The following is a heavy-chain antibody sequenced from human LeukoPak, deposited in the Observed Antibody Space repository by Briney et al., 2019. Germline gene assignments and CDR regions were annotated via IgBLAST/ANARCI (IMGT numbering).Heavy chain of an antibody. CDR1: GFTFSSYW. CDR2: ISHNGNVN. Sequence: PGGSLRLSCAASGFTFSSYWMNWARQAPGKGLEWVASISHNGNVNYYVDSVKGRFTISRDNAKNSLYLQMSNLRAEDTAVYFCARGGGLDVRGQGATVTVSS. V-gene: IGHV3-7*03. D-gene: IGHD3-16*01. CDR3: ARGGGLDV. J-gene: IGHJ6*02.